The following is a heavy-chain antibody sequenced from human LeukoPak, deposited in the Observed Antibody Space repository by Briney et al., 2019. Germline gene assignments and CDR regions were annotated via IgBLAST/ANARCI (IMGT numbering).Heavy chain of an antibody. D-gene: IGHD3-3*01. Sequence: GGSLRLSCAASGFTFSSYAMSWVRQAPGKGLEWVSVISGSGGSTYYADSVKGRFTISRDNSKNTLYLQMNSLRAEDTAVYYCAREGGKAYFWSGYSRAYFDYWGQGTLVTVSS. V-gene: IGHV3-23*01. CDR3: AREGGKAYFWSGYSRAYFDY. CDR1: GFTFSSYA. CDR2: ISGSGGST. J-gene: IGHJ4*02.